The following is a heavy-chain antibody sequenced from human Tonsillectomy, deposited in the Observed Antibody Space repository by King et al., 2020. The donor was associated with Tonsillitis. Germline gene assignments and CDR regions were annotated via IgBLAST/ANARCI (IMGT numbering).Heavy chain of an antibody. CDR2: IKSKTDGGTT. J-gene: IGHJ4*02. D-gene: IGHD6-19*01. Sequence: QLVQSGGGLVKPGGSLRLSCAASGFTFSSAWVSWVRQAPGKGLDWVGRIKSKTDGGTTDYASPVNGIFTIPRDDSKNTLYLHMNSLKTEDTALYYCTTEFSGWVMFDYWGQGTLVTVSS. CDR1: GFTFSSAW. CDR3: TTEFSGWVMFDY. V-gene: IGHV3-15*01.